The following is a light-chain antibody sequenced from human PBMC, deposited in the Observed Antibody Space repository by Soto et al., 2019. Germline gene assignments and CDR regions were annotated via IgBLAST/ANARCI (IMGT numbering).Light chain of an antibody. V-gene: IGKV1-39*01. CDR3: QQSLGIPYT. CDR1: QTISTY. CDR2: AAS. J-gene: IGKJ2*01. Sequence: DIQMTQSPSALSASVGDRVTITCRASQTISTYLNWYQQKPGKAPKLLIYAASTLQSGVPSRFSGSGSGTDFTLTISSLQPEDFATYYSQQSLGIPYTFGQGTRLEIK.